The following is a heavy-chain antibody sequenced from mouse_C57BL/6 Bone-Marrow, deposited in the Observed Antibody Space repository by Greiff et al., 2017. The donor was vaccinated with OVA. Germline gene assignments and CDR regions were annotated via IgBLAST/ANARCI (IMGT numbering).Heavy chain of an antibody. CDR1: GFTFSSYA. CDR3: ARGNYGYGY. J-gene: IGHJ2*01. CDR2: ISDGGSYT. D-gene: IGHD2-2*01. Sequence: EVMLVESGGGLVKPGGSLKLSCAASGFTFSSYAMSWVRQTPEKRLEWVATISDGGSYTYYPDNVKGRFTISRDNAKNNLYLQMSHLKSEDTAMYYCARGNYGYGYWGQGTTLTVSS. V-gene: IGHV5-4*03.